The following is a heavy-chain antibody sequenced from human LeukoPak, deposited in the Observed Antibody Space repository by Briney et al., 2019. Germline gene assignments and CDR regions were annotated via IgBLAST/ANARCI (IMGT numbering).Heavy chain of an antibody. V-gene: IGHV4-59*08. D-gene: IGHD3-3*01. J-gene: IGHJ6*02. CDR1: GGSISSYY. CDR2: IYYSGST. Sequence: SETLSLTCTVSGGSISSYYWSWIRQPPGKGLEWIGYIYYSGSTNYNPSLKSRVTISVDTSKNQFSLKLSSVTAADTAVYYCARLILMEWPYYYYGMDVWGQGTTVTVS. CDR3: ARLILMEWPYYYYGMDV.